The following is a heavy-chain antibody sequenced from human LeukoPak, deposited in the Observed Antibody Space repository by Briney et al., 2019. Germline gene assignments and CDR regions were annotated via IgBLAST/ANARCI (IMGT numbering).Heavy chain of an antibody. CDR2: ISWNSGSI. CDR3: ARGDTEWELYSY. V-gene: IGHV3-9*01. J-gene: IGHJ4*02. D-gene: IGHD1-26*01. CDR1: GFTFDDYA. Sequence: GGSLRLSCAASGFTFDDYAMHWVRQAPGKGLEWVSGISWNSGSIGYADSVKGRFTISRDNAKNTLYLQMNSLRAEDTAVYYCARGDTEWELYSYWGQGTLVTVSS.